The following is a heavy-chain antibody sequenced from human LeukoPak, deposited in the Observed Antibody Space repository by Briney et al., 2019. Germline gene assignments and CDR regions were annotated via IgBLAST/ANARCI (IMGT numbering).Heavy chain of an antibody. CDR3: ARDVASWGGYTFAY. Sequence: PGGSLRLSCAASGFTFTSYWLGWVRQAPGKGLEWVANIKQDGSDRYYVDSVKGRFTISRDNGKNSLYLQMNSLRIDDTAVYFCARDVASWGGYTFAYWGQGTLVTVSS. D-gene: IGHD5-12*01. V-gene: IGHV3-7*01. CDR2: IKQDGSDR. CDR1: GFTFTSYW. J-gene: IGHJ4*02.